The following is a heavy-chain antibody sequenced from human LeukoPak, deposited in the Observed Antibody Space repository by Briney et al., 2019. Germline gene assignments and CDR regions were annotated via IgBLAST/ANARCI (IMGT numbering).Heavy chain of an antibody. J-gene: IGHJ4*02. CDR3: ARVFRGYSYGPTPYYFDY. CDR2: ISSSGYST. V-gene: IGHV3-23*01. CDR1: GFTFSSYA. D-gene: IGHD5-18*01. Sequence: QTGGSLRPSCAASGFTFSSYAMTWVRQAPGKGLEWVSTISSSGYSTYYADSVKGRFTISRDNSKNTLYLQLNSLRAEDTTVYYCARVFRGYSYGPTPYYFDYWGQGTLVTVSS.